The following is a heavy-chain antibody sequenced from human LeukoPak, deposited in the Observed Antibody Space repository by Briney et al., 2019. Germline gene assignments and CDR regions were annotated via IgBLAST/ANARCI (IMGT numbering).Heavy chain of an antibody. J-gene: IGHJ4*02. Sequence: PSETLSLTCTVSGGSISSYYWSWLRQPPGKGLEWIGYIYYSGSTNYNPSLKSRVTISVDTSKNQFSLKLSSVTAADTAVYYCARHLSSSWFDYWGQGTLVTVSS. CDR2: IYYSGST. CDR1: GGSISSYY. CDR3: ARHLSSSWFDY. V-gene: IGHV4-59*08. D-gene: IGHD6-13*01.